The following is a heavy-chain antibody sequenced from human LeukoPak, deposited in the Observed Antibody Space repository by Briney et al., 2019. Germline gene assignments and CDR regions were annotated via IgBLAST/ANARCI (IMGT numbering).Heavy chain of an antibody. CDR3: AKTQGFVDPFDY. D-gene: IGHD6-6*01. V-gene: IGHV3-23*01. Sequence: GGSLRLSCAASGFTFSNSAMSWVRQAQGKGLEWVSTYAISDHSAYYADSVKGRFTISRDNSKNTLYLEMNNLRAEDTALYYCAKTQGFVDPFDYWGQGTLVTVSS. CDR2: YAISDHSA. J-gene: IGHJ4*02. CDR1: GFTFSNSA.